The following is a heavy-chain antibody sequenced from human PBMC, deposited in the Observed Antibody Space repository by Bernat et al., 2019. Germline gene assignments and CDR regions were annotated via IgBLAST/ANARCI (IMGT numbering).Heavy chain of an antibody. Sequence: EVQLLESGGGLVQPGGSLRLSCAASGFTFSNYALTWVRQAPGKGLEWVSAVRGSDGSTYYADSVKGRFSMSRDRSRDTMVLQMNNLGPEDTAVYYCAKASPYGTTWYGRVDVWGQGTTVTVSS. D-gene: IGHD6-13*01. J-gene: IGHJ6*02. CDR1: GFTFSNYA. CDR2: VRGSDGST. V-gene: IGHV3-23*01. CDR3: AKASPYGTTWYGRVDV.